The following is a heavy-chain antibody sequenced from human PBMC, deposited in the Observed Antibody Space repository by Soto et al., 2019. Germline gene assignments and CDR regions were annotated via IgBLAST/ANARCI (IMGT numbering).Heavy chain of an antibody. CDR2: ISWNSGSI. CDR1: GFTFDDYA. Sequence: EVQLLESGGGLVQPGGSLRLSCAASGFTFDDYAMHWVRQAPGKGLEWVSGISWNSGSIGYADSVKGRFTISRDNAKNSLYLQRNSLRAEDTALYYGGKDGGWGDPIRGGAFDIWGQGTMVTVSS. D-gene: IGHD3-16*01. J-gene: IGHJ3*02. V-gene: IGHV3-9*01. CDR3: GKDGGWGDPIRGGAFDI.